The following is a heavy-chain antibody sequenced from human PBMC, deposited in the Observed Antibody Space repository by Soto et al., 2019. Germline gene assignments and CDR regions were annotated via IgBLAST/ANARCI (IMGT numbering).Heavy chain of an antibody. CDR2: ISGSADGT. CDR3: AKDTVGGYSFWSGYYSDGLDV. J-gene: IGHJ3*01. CDR1: GFTFDSYA. D-gene: IGHD3-3*01. V-gene: IGHV3-23*01. Sequence: EVKLLESGGGLAQPGGSLRLSCVGSGFTFDSYAISWVRQAPGERLQWIAAISGSADGTDYAHSVRGRFTISRDNAKKTVHLQMDSLRVEDTAVYFCAKDTVGGYSFWSGYYSDGLDVWCQGTLVTV.